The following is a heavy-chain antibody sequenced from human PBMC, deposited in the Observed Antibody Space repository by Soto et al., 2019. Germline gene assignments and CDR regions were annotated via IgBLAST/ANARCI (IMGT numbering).Heavy chain of an antibody. CDR1: GFTFSDHY. CDR2: IRNKANRYTT. D-gene: IGHD1-20*01. V-gene: IGHV3-72*01. CDR3: ARRITGTTRDV. Sequence: EVQLVESGGTLVQPGGSLRLSCAASGFTFSDHYMDWVRQAPGKGLEWVGRIRNKANRYTTEYAASVRGRFTISRDDSNNSLYLQMNSLKTEDTAVYYCARRITGTTRDVWGQGTTVTVSS. J-gene: IGHJ6*02.